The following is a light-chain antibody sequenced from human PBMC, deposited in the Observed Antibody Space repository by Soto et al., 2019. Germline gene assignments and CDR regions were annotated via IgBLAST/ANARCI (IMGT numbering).Light chain of an antibody. CDR2: AAS. CDR3: QQHNSFPWT. J-gene: IGKJ1*01. CDR1: QGISSY. Sequence: VIGMTQSPSLLSASTGDRVTISCRMSQGISSYLAWYQQKPGKAPELLIYAASTWATGIPSRFSGSGSGTEFTLTISCLEPEDFAVYYCQQHNSFPWTFGQGTKVDIK. V-gene: IGKV1D-8*03.